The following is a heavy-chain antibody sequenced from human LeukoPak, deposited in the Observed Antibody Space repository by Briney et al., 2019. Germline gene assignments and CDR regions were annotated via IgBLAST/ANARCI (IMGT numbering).Heavy chain of an antibody. CDR3: ARGHLGWFDP. CDR2: IYSGGST. CDR1: GFTFSTYA. V-gene: IGHV3-53*01. Sequence: GGSLRLSCAASGFTFSTYAMSWVRQAPGEGLEWVSVIYSGGSTYYADSVKGRFTISRDNSKNTLYLQMNSLRAEDTAVYYCARGHLGWFDPWGQGTLVTVSS. J-gene: IGHJ5*02.